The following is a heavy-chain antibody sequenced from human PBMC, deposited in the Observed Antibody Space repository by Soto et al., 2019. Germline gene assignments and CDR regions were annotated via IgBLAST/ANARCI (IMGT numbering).Heavy chain of an antibody. CDR3: ATSDSIFDGPIY. D-gene: IGHD3-3*01. J-gene: IGHJ4*02. Sequence: GASVKVSCKASGYTFTSYAMHWVRQAPGQRLEWMGWINAGNGNTKYSQKFQGRVTITRDTSASTAYMELSSLRSEDTAVYYCATSDSIFDGPIYWGQGTLVTVSS. CDR2: INAGNGNT. CDR1: GYTFTSYA. V-gene: IGHV1-3*01.